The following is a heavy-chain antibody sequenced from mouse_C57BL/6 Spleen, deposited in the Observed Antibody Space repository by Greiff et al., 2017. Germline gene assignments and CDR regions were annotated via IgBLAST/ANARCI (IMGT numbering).Heavy chain of an antibody. CDR3: ARSENYGSSYGFAY. Sequence: QVHVKQPGAELVRPGTSVKLSCKASGYTFTSYWMHWVKQRPGQGLEWIGVIDPSDSYTNYNQKFKGKATLTVDTSSSTAYMQLSSLTSEDSAVYYCARSENYGSSYGFAYWGQGTLVTVSA. J-gene: IGHJ3*01. CDR1: GYTFTSYW. D-gene: IGHD1-1*01. CDR2: IDPSDSYT. V-gene: IGHV1-59*01.